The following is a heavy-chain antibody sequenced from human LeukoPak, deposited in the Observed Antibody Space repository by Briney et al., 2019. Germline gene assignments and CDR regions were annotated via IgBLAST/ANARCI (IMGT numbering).Heavy chain of an antibody. CDR1: GFSFSDYY. CDR2: INTSGTTI. Sequence: GGSLTLSCAVSGFSFSDYYMVWVRQAPGRGLECISHINTSGTTIHYADSVKGRFTISRDNARNSLYLQMNSLRAEDTATYYCVRAREYIWGTANYDPYDIWGQGTTVTVA. V-gene: IGHV3-11*04. CDR3: VRAREYIWGTANYDPYDI. D-gene: IGHD3-16*01. J-gene: IGHJ3*02.